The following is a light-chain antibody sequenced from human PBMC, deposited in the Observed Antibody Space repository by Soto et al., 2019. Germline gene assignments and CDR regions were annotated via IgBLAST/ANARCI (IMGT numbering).Light chain of an antibody. CDR2: DVS. CDR1: QSINKL. V-gene: IGKV1-5*01. CDR3: QQYDSYPLT. J-gene: IGKJ4*01. Sequence: DVQMTQSPSTLAASVGDRVTITFRASQSINKLLAWYKQKPGKAPKFLSYDVSTLESGVPSRFRGSGSGTEFTLTISSLQPEDFATYYCQQYDSYPLTFGGGTKVDIK.